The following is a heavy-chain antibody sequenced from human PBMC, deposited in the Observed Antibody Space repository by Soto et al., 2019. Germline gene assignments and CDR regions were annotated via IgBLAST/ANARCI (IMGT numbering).Heavy chain of an antibody. Sequence: GASVKVSGKASGYTCTSYAMHCVLQSPLQRLEWMGWINAGNGNTKYSQKFQGRVTITRDTSASTAYMELSSLRSEDTAVYYCARDLHDTAMVTAFDYWGQGTLVTVSS. D-gene: IGHD5-18*01. CDR1: GYTCTSYA. CDR3: ARDLHDTAMVTAFDY. J-gene: IGHJ4*02. V-gene: IGHV1-3*01. CDR2: INAGNGNT.